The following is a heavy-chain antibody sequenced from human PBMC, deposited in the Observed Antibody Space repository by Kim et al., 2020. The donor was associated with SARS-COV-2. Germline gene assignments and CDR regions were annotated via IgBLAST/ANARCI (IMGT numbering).Heavy chain of an antibody. V-gene: IGHV4-30-2*05. Sequence: YNPSLKSRVTISVDTAKNQFSLKLSSVTAADTAVYYCARERGGSYGWFDPWGQGTLVTVSS. J-gene: IGHJ5*02. D-gene: IGHD2-15*01. CDR3: ARERGGSYGWFDP.